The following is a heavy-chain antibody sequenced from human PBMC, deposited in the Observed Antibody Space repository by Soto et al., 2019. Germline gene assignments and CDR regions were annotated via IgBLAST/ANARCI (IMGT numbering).Heavy chain of an antibody. J-gene: IGHJ5*02. D-gene: IGHD2-2*01. CDR3: AREYCSSTSCYPWFDP. V-gene: IGHV1-69*04. Sequence: GASVKVSCKASGGTFSSYTISWVRQAPGQGLEWMGRIIPILGIANYAQKFQGRVTITADKSTSTAYMELSSLRSEDTAVYYCAREYCSSTSCYPWFDPWGQGTLVTVSS. CDR1: GGTFSSYT. CDR2: IIPILGIA.